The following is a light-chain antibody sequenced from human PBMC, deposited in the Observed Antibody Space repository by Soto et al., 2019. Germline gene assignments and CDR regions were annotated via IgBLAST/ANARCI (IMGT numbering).Light chain of an antibody. Sequence: DIQMTQSPSSLSASVGDSVTITCRASQTISRYLNWYQQKPGKAPKLLIYAASNLQSGVPSRFSGSGSGTDFTLTISSLQPEDFATYYCQQSYSTLTWTFGQGTKVEIK. CDR2: AAS. CDR3: QQSYSTLTWT. CDR1: QTISRY. V-gene: IGKV1-39*01. J-gene: IGKJ1*01.